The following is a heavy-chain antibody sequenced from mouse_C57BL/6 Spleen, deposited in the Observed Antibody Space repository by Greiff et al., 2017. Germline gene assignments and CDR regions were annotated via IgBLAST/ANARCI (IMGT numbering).Heavy chain of an antibody. CDR2: IYPRSGNT. CDR1: GYTFTSYG. V-gene: IGHV1-81*01. D-gene: IGHD2-4*01. Sequence: QVQLQQSGAELARPGASVKLSCKASGYTFTSYGISWVKQRTGQGLEWIGEIYPRSGNTYYNEKFKGKATLTADKSSSTAYMELRSLTSEDSAVYFCAREGDDYYWYFDVWGTGTTVTVSS. J-gene: IGHJ1*03. CDR3: AREGDDYYWYFDV.